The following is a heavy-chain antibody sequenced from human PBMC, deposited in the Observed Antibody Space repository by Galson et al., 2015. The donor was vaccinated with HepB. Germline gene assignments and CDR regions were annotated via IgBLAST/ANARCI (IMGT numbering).Heavy chain of an antibody. CDR3: ARDRDGYNYIDY. D-gene: IGHD5-24*01. J-gene: IGHJ4*02. V-gene: IGHV3-30*03. CDR1: GFTFSSYG. CDR2: ISYDGSNK. Sequence: SLRLSCAASGFTFSSYGMHWVRQAPGEGLEWVAVISYDGSNKYYADSVKGRFTISRDNSKNTLYLQMNSLRAEDTAVYYCARDRDGYNYIDYWGQGTLVTVSS.